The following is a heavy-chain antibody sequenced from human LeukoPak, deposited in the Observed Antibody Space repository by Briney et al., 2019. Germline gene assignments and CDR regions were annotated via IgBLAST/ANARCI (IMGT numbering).Heavy chain of an antibody. CDR1: GYTFTSYD. CDR3: ASRINYYGSGSPSHFDY. J-gene: IGHJ4*02. CDR2: MNPNSGNT. D-gene: IGHD3-10*01. V-gene: IGHV1-8*01. Sequence: ASVKVSCKASGYTFTSYDINWVRQATGQGLEWMGWMNPNSGNTGYAQKFQGRVTMTRNTSISTAYMELSSLRSEDTAVYYCASRINYYGSGSPSHFDYWGQGTLVTVSS.